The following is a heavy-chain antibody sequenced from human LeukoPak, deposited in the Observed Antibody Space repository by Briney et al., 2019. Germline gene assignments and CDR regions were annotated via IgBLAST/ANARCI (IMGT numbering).Heavy chain of an antibody. CDR1: GDSITSSNDY. CDR2: IHSRGYT. D-gene: IGHD3-9*01. V-gene: IGHV4-39*07. CDR3: ARGGYYNWDFDY. J-gene: IGHJ4*02. Sequence: SETLSLTCTVSGDSITSSNDYWGWIRQSPGKGLEWIGNIHSRGYTYYNPSLKTRVTISLDTSKNQFSVKLNPVTAADTAVYYCARGGYYNWDFDYWGQGTLVSVSS.